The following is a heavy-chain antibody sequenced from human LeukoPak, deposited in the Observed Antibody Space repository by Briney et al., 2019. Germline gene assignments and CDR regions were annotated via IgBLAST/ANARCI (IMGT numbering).Heavy chain of an antibody. V-gene: IGHV5-51*01. CDR2: IFPDDSDT. CDR1: GYKFSNYW. Sequence: LGESLKISCKGSGYKFSNYWIGWVRQMPGKGLEWMGIIFPDDSDTRYSPSFQGQVTISADKSISTAYLQWSSLKASDTAMYYCARQAHYFDYWGQGTLVTVSS. CDR3: ARQAHYFDY. J-gene: IGHJ4*02.